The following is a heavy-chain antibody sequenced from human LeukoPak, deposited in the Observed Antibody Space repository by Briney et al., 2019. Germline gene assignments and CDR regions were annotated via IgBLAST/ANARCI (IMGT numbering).Heavy chain of an antibody. V-gene: IGHV4-4*07. CDR1: GGSISSYY. J-gene: IGHJ6*03. D-gene: IGHD3-22*01. Sequence: SETLSLTCTVSGGSISSYYWSWIRQPAGKGLEWIGRIYSSGSTNYNPSLKSRVTMSVDTSKNQFSLNLSSVTAADTAVYYCARLTYYYDSSGYYYRGYYYYYMDVWGKGTTVTISS. CDR3: ARLTYYYDSSGYYYRGYYYYYMDV. CDR2: IYSSGST.